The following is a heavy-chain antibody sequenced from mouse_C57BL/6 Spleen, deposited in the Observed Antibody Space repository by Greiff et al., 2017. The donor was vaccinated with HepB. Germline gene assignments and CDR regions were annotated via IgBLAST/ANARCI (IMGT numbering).Heavy chain of an antibody. D-gene: IGHD6-5*01. CDR1: GFNIKDDY. Sequence: EVKLVESGAELVRPGASVKLSCTASGFNIKDDYMHWVKQRPEQGLEWIGWIDPENGDTEYASKFQGKATITADTSSNTAYLQLSSLTSEDTAVYYCTSYPRGAMDYWGQGTSVTVSS. V-gene: IGHV14-4*01. CDR2: IDPENGDT. J-gene: IGHJ4*01. CDR3: TSYPRGAMDY.